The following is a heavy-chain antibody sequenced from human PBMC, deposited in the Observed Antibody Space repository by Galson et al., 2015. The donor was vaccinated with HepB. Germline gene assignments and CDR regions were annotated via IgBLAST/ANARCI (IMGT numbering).Heavy chain of an antibody. J-gene: IGHJ4*02. CDR3: ARDIKYSSSWFLDY. D-gene: IGHD6-13*01. CDR2: IKQDGSEK. CDR1: GFTFSSYW. V-gene: IGHV3-7*03. Sequence: SLRLSCAASGFTFSSYWMSWVRQAPGKGLEWVANIKQDGSEKYYVDSVKGRFTISRDNAKNSLYLQMNSLRAEDTAVYYCARDIKYSSSWFLDYWGQGTLVTVSS.